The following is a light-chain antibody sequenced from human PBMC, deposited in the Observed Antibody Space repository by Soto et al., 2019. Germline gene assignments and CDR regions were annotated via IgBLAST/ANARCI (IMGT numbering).Light chain of an antibody. J-gene: IGKJ1*01. Sequence: EIVLTQSPGTLSLSPGERATLSCRASQSVRSSYLAWYQQRPGQAPRLLIYGTSTRATGIPDRFSGSGSGADFTLTISRLEPEDFAVYYCQQYGSSPRTFGKGTKVETK. V-gene: IGKV3-20*01. CDR3: QQYGSSPRT. CDR1: QSVRSSY. CDR2: GTS.